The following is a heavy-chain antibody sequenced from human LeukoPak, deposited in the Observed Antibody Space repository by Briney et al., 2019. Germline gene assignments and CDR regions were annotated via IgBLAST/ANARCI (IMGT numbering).Heavy chain of an antibody. CDR1: GGSISSYY. D-gene: IGHD5-18*01. Sequence: PSETLSLTCTVSGGSISSYYWSWIRQPPGKGLEWIGYIYYSGSTNYNPSLKSRVTISVDTSKNQFSLKLSSVTAADTAVYYCAREGYSYGSYYCYYMDVWGKGTTVTVSS. J-gene: IGHJ6*03. V-gene: IGHV4-59*01. CDR3: AREGYSYGSYYCYYMDV. CDR2: IYYSGST.